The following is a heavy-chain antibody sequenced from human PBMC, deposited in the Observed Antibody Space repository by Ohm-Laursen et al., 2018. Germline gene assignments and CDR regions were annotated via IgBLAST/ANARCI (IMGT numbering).Heavy chain of an antibody. Sequence: GSSVKVSCKASGGTFSSYAISWVRQAPGQGLEWMGRIIPILGIANYAQKFQGRVTITADKSTSTAYMELSSLRSEDTAVYYCARDVGIRFGESNFDYWGQGTLVTVSS. CDR1: GGTFSSYA. J-gene: IGHJ4*02. V-gene: IGHV1-69*04. CDR3: ARDVGIRFGESNFDY. D-gene: IGHD3-10*01. CDR2: IIPILGIA.